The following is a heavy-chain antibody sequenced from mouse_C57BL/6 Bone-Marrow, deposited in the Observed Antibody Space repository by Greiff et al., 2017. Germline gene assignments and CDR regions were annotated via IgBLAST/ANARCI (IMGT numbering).Heavy chain of an antibody. CDR2: ISSGGGYI. CDR1: GFTFSSYA. D-gene: IGHD1-3*01. V-gene: IGHV5-9-1*02. Sequence: EVQGVESGAGLVKPGGSLKLSCAASGFTFSSYAMSWVRQTPEKRLEWVAYISSGGGYINYADTVKGRFTISRDNARNTLYLQMSSLQSEDTAMYYCPKVRRFCWSFGVRGAGTAVTVSS. CDR3: PKVRRFCWSFGV. J-gene: IGHJ1*01.